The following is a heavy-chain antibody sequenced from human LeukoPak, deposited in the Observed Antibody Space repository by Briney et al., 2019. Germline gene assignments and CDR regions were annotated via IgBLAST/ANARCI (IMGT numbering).Heavy chain of an antibody. V-gene: IGHV3-23*01. Sequence: GGSLRLSCAASGFTFSNYAMSWVRQAPGMGLEWVSAITNSGDSTYYADSVKGRFTISRDNSKNTLYLQMNSLRAEDTAVYYCARQWLVRGPFDYWGQGTLVTVSS. CDR1: GFTFSNYA. CDR2: ITNSGDST. J-gene: IGHJ4*02. CDR3: ARQWLVRGPFDY. D-gene: IGHD6-19*01.